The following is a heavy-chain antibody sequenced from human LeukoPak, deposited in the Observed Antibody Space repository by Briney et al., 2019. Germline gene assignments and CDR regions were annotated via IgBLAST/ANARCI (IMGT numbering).Heavy chain of an antibody. CDR2: ISSSSSTI. J-gene: IGHJ5*02. V-gene: IGHV3-48*01. Sequence: GGSLRLSCAASGFTFSNYSMNWVRQAPGKGLEWVSYISSSSSTIYYADSVKGRFTISRDNAKNSLYLQMNNLRAEDTAVYYCARRSWFDPWGQGTLVTVSS. CDR3: ARRSWFDP. CDR1: GFTFSNYS.